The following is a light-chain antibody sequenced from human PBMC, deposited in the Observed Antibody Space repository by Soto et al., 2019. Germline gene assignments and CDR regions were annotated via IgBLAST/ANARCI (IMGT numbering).Light chain of an antibody. Sequence: QSALTQPASVSGSPGQSITISCTGYIHYDFVSWYQQHPVTAPKLVIYEVSNRPSGTSDRFSGSKSGHTAHLTISGLQTEDEAVYYGGSYTSSYNYVLGAGKTVTV. CDR2: EVS. CDR3: GSYTSSYNYV. V-gene: IGLV2-14*01. CDR1: IHYDF. J-gene: IGLJ1*01.